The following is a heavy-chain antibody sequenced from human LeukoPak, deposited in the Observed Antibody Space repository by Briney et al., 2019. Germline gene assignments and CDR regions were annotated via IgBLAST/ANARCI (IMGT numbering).Heavy chain of an antibody. CDR3: ARQHGGNYLDF. CDR1: GVSISYNY. J-gene: IGHJ4*02. CDR2: IFYTGTT. D-gene: IGHD4-23*01. V-gene: IGHV4-59*01. Sequence: PSETLSLTCTVSGVSISYNYWSWIRQPPGKGLEWIGQIFYTGTTEYNPSLKSRVSVSLDTSKNQFSLRLSSVTAGDTAVYYCARQHGGNYLDFWGQGTLVTVSS.